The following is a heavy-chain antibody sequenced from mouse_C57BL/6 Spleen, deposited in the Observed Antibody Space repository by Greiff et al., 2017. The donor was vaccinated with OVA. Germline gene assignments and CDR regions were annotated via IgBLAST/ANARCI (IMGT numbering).Heavy chain of an antibody. J-gene: IGHJ1*03. CDR1: GYAFSSSW. D-gene: IGHD1-1*01. CDR3: ASYLDYVNFDV. V-gene: IGHV1-82*01. CDR2: IYPGDGDT. Sequence: LVESGPELVKPGASVKISCKASGYAFSSSWMNWVKQRPGKGLEWIGRIYPGDGDTNYNGKFKGKATLTADKSSSTAYMQLSSLTSEDSAVYFCASYLDYVNFDVWGTGTTVTVSS.